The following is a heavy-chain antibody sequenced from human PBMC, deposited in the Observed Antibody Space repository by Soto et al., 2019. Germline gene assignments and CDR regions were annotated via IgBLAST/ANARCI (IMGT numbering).Heavy chain of an antibody. J-gene: IGHJ6*02. CDR3: ARQSSSGWWPPIGYYYYGMDV. D-gene: IGHD6-19*01. CDR2: IYPGDSDT. V-gene: IGHV5-51*01. Sequence: GESLKSSCKGSGYSFTSYCIGWVLQMPWKGLEWMGIIYPGDSDTRYSPSFQGQVTISADKSISTAYLQWSSLRASDTAMYYCARQSSSGWWPPIGYYYYGMDVWGQGTTVTVSS. CDR1: GYSFTSYC.